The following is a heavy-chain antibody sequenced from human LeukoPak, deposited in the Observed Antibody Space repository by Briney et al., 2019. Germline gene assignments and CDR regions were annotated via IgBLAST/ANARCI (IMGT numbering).Heavy chain of an antibody. V-gene: IGHV1-8*01. Sequence: ASVKVSCKASGYTFTSYDINWVRQATGQGLEWMGWMNPNSGNTGYAQKFQGRVTITRDTSISTAYMELSSLRCEDTAVYYCARKYHGDFYYWGQGTLVTVSS. CDR1: GYTFTSYD. CDR2: MNPNSGNT. J-gene: IGHJ4*02. D-gene: IGHD2/OR15-2a*01. CDR3: ARKYHGDFYY.